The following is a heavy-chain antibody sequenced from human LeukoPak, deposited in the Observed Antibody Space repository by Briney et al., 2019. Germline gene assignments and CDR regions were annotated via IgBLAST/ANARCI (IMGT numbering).Heavy chain of an antibody. CDR1: GGSISSSSYY. D-gene: IGHD6-19*01. CDR3: ARQVQWTRYYYGMDV. J-gene: IGHJ6*02. Sequence: PSETLSLTCTVSGGSISSSSYYWGWIRQPPGKGLEWIGSIYYSGSTYYNPSLKSRVTISVDTSKNQFSLKLSSVTAADTAVCYCARQVQWTRYYYGMDVWGQGTTVTVSS. CDR2: IYYSGST. V-gene: IGHV4-39*01.